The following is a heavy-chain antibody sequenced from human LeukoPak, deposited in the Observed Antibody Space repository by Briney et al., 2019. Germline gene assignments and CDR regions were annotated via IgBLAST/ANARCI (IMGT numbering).Heavy chain of an antibody. D-gene: IGHD1-26*01. CDR2: IKKDGSQK. CDR1: GFTFSDSW. CDR3: ARVGWELLNLHFDP. J-gene: IGHJ5*02. V-gene: IGHV3-7*03. Sequence: GGSLRLSCVGSGFTFSDSWMSWVRQAPGKGPEWVASIKKDGSQKYYVDSVKGRFIISRDNAQNSLYLQMSSLRVEDTAMYSCARVGWELLNLHFDPWGQGTLVTVSS.